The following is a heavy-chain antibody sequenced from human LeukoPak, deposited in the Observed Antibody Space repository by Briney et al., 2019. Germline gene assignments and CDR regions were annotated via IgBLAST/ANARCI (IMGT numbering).Heavy chain of an antibody. CDR3: ARDRTRPPYYYDSSGYYPIDY. Sequence: ASVNVSCKASGYTFTSYGISWVRQAPGQGLEWMGWISAYNGNTNYAQNLQGRVTMTTDTSTSTAYMELRSLRSDDTAVYYCARDRTRPPYYYDSSGYYPIDYWGQGTLVTVSS. CDR2: ISAYNGNT. V-gene: IGHV1-18*01. D-gene: IGHD3-22*01. CDR1: GYTFTSYG. J-gene: IGHJ4*02.